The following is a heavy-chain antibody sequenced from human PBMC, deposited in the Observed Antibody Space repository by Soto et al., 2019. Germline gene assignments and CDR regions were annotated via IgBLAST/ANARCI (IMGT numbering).Heavy chain of an antibody. Sequence: PGGSLRLSCAASGFTVSSNYMSWVRQAPGKGLEWVSVIYSGGSTYYADSVKGRFTISRDNSKNTLYLQMNSLRAEDTAVYYCALWGSYRDDAFDIWGQGTMVTVSS. CDR3: ALWGSYRDDAFDI. J-gene: IGHJ3*02. CDR2: IYSGGST. D-gene: IGHD3-16*01. V-gene: IGHV3-66*01. CDR1: GFTVSSNY.